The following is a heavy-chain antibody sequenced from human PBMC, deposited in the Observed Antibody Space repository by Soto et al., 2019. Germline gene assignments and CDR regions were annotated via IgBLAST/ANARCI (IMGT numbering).Heavy chain of an antibody. CDR3: AREQSGEIMTMTDAFDI. D-gene: IGHD3-16*01. CDR1: GNTVPNYA. J-gene: IGHJ3*02. V-gene: IGHV1-3*01. Sequence: ASVKVSCKASGNTVPNYAIHWVRQAPRQRLEWMGWINGGNGNTYYSEHFQGRVTFTRDTSASIAYMEVSSLRSEDTALYYCAREQSGEIMTMTDAFDIWGQGTMVTVSS. CDR2: INGGNGNT.